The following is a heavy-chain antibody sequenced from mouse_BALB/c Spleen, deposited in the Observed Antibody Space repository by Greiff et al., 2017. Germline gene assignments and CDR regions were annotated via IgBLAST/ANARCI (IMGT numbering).Heavy chain of an antibody. V-gene: IGHV7-1*02. D-gene: IGHD2-1*01. Sequence: EVQLVESGGGLVQPGGSLRLSCATSGFTFSDFYMEWVRQPPGKRLEWIAASRNKANDYTTEYSASVKGRFIVSRDTSQSILYLQMNALRAEDTAIYYCARDNYYGNYFYAMDYWGQGTSVTVSS. J-gene: IGHJ4*01. CDR2: SRNKANDYTT. CDR1: GFTFSDFY. CDR3: ARDNYYGNYFYAMDY.